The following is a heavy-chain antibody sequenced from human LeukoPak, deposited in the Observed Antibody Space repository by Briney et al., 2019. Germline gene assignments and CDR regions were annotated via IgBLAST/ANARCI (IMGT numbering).Heavy chain of an antibody. Sequence: ASVKVSCKASGYTFTSYDINWVRQATGQGLEWMGWINPKSGGTNYAQKFQGRVTMTRDTSISTAYMELSRLRSDDTAVYYCASLTITTTDFDYWGQGTLVTVSS. CDR2: INPKSGGT. D-gene: IGHD1-14*01. V-gene: IGHV1-2*02. CDR1: GYTFTSYD. CDR3: ASLTITTTDFDY. J-gene: IGHJ4*02.